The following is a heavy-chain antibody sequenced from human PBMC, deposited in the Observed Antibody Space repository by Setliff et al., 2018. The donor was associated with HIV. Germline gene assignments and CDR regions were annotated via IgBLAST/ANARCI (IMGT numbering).Heavy chain of an antibody. J-gene: IGHJ6*03. CDR2: IYHSGST. CDR1: GYSISSGYY. Sequence: SETLSLTCAVSGYSISSGYYWGWIRQPPGKGLEWIGSIYHSGSTYYNPSLKSRVTISEDTSKNQFSLKLSSVTAADTAVYYCARLTTVTNYYYYYMDVWGKGTTVTVSS. V-gene: IGHV4-38-2*01. CDR3: ARLTTVTNYYYYYMDV. D-gene: IGHD4-4*01.